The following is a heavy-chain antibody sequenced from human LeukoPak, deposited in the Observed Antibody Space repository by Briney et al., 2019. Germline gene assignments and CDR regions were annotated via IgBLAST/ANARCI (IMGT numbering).Heavy chain of an antibody. CDR3: ARVLQNYYYLDV. Sequence: PSETLSLTCTVSGVSISSHYWSWARQPPGKGLEWIGNIYDSESTHYKSSLRSRVTISVDTSKNQFSLRLRSVTAADTAVYYCARVLQNYYYLDVWGKGTTVTVSS. CDR2: IYDSEST. V-gene: IGHV4-59*11. J-gene: IGHJ6*03. CDR1: GVSISSHY. D-gene: IGHD3-3*01.